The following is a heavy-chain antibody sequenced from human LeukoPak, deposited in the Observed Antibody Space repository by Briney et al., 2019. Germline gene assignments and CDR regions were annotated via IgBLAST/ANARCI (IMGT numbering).Heavy chain of an antibody. CDR2: VYNSGST. D-gene: IGHD1-26*01. V-gene: IGHV4-61*02. Sequence: TSETLSLTCIVSGGSISRGSYYWNWIRQPAGKGLEWMGRVYNSGSTNYNPSLKSRVTISTDMSKNQFSLKLSSVTAADTAVYYCARHDELERDAFDIWGQGTMVTVSS. J-gene: IGHJ3*02. CDR1: GGSISRGSYY. CDR3: ARHDELERDAFDI.